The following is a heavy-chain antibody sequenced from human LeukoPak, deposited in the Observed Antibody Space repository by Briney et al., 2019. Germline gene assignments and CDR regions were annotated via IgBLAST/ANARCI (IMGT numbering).Heavy chain of an antibody. CDR3: ARAGGYYDYH. Sequence: GGSLRLSCAASGFTFSSYEMNWVRQAPGKGLEWVSYISSSGSTIYYTDSVKGRFTISRDNAKNSLYLQMNSLRAEDTAVYYCARAGGYYDYHWGQGTLVTVSS. D-gene: IGHD3-3*01. CDR1: GFTFSSYE. CDR2: ISSSGSTI. V-gene: IGHV3-48*03. J-gene: IGHJ5*02.